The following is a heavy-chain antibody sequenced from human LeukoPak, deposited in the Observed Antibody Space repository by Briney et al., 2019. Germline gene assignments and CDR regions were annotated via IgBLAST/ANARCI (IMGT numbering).Heavy chain of an antibody. Sequence: PGRSLRLSCAASGFTFSNYVMDWVRQAPGKGLEWVAVVWDDGSNKHYADSVKGRFAISRDNSKNTLFLQMNSLSAEDTAVYYCARAVAALYYFDYWGQGTLVTVSS. D-gene: IGHD6-19*01. V-gene: IGHV3-33*01. CDR1: GFTFSNYV. CDR3: ARAVAALYYFDY. J-gene: IGHJ4*02. CDR2: VWDDGSNK.